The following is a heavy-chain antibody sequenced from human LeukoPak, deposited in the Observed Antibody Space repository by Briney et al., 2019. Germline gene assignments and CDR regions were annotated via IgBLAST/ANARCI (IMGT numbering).Heavy chain of an antibody. J-gene: IGHJ4*02. V-gene: IGHV3-21*05. CDR2: IPSTSSYT. CDR3: ARAANTAAGTPTLAIDY. Sequence: GRSLRLSCAASGFTFSSYGMHWVRQAPGKGLEWVSYIPSTSSYTSYADSVKGRFTISRDNAKNSLYLQMNSPRAEDTAVYYCARAANTAAGTPTLAIDYWGQGTLVTVSS. D-gene: IGHD6-13*01. CDR1: GFTFSSYG.